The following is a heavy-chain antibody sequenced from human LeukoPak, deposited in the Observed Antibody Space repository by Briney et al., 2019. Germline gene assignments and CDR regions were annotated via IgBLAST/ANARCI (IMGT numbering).Heavy chain of an antibody. V-gene: IGHV3-23*01. CDR1: GFAFSNYG. D-gene: IGHD3-22*01. Sequence: PGRSLTLSCAASGFAFSNYGMHWVRQAPGKGLEWVSAISGSGGSTYYADSVKGRFTISRDNSKNTLYLQMNSLRAEDTAVYYCAKDNFISSGHFDYWGQGTLVTVSS. J-gene: IGHJ4*02. CDR3: AKDNFISSGHFDY. CDR2: ISGSGGST.